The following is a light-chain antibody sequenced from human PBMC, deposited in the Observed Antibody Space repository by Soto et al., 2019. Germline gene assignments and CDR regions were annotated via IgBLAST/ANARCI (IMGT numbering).Light chain of an antibody. CDR1: QSVNNN. J-gene: IGKJ3*01. CDR3: QQYNNWPLFT. Sequence: EIVMTQSPATLSVSPGERATLSCRASQSVNNNLAWYQQKPGQAPRRLIYGASIRATGIPARFSGSESGTEFTLTISSLQSEDFAVYYCQQYNNWPLFTFGPGTKVDIK. V-gene: IGKV3-15*01. CDR2: GAS.